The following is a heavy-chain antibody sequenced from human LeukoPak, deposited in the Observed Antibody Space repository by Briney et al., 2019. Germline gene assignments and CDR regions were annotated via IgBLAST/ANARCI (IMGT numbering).Heavy chain of an antibody. V-gene: IGHV1-18*01. CDR1: GYTFTSYG. Sequence: GASVKVSCKASGYTFTSYGISWVRPAPGQGLEWMGWISAYNGNTNYAQKLQGRVTMTTDTSTSTAYMELRSLRSDDTAVYYCAREGGDIVGATKSPFDPWSQGTLVTVSS. CDR2: ISAYNGNT. J-gene: IGHJ5*02. D-gene: IGHD1-26*01. CDR3: AREGGDIVGATKSPFDP.